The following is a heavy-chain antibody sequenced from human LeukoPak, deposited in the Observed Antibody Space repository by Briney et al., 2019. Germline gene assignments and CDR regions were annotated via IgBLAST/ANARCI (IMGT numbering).Heavy chain of an antibody. CDR2: MNPSGST. D-gene: IGHD3-22*01. Sequence: SETLSLTCAVYGGSFSGYYWTWIRQTPEKGLEWIGEMNPSGSTSYNPSLKSRVTMSVDTSKNQFSLKLSSVTAADMAVYYCARGRQDVTMIVVVMTAVSYYLDVWGKGTTVTVS. J-gene: IGHJ6*03. V-gene: IGHV4-34*01. CDR1: GGSFSGYY. CDR3: ARGRQDVTMIVVVMTAVSYYLDV.